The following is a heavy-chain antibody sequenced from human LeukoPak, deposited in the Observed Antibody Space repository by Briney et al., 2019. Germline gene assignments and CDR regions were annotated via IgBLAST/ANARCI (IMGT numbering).Heavy chain of an antibody. D-gene: IGHD3-10*01. CDR3: ARGSPLLWFGELSPIY. V-gene: IGHV3-30-3*01. J-gene: IGHJ4*02. CDR2: ISYDGSNK. CDR1: GFTFSSYA. Sequence: GGSLRLSCAASGFTFSSYAMHWVRQAPGKGLEWVAVISYDGSNKYYADSVKGRFTISRDNSKNTLYLQMNSLRAEDTAVCYCARGSPLLWFGELSPIYWGQGTLVTVSS.